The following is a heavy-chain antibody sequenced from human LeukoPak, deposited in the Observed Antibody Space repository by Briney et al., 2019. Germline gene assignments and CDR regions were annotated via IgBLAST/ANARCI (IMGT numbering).Heavy chain of an antibody. V-gene: IGHV4-39*07. CDR2: IYYRGST. J-gene: IGHJ6*03. CDR3: ARLAVAGDYYYYYMDV. CDR1: GGSISSSSYY. Sequence: SETLSLACTVSGGSISSSSYYWRWIRQPPGKGLEWIGSIYYRGSTYYNPSLKSRVTISVDTSKNQFSLKLSSVTAADTAVYYCARLAVAGDYYYYYMDVWGKGTTVTISS. D-gene: IGHD6-19*01.